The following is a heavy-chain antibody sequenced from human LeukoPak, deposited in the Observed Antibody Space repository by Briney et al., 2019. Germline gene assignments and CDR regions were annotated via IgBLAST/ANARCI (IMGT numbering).Heavy chain of an antibody. V-gene: IGHV3-23*01. J-gene: IGHJ3*02. D-gene: IGHD7-27*01. CDR2: ISGSGGST. Sequence: GGSLGLSCAASGFTFSSYAMSWVRQAPGKGLEWVSAISGSGGSTYYADSVKGRFTISRDNSKNTLFLQMNSLRAEDTAVYYCARDWIGWGSASDAFDIWGQGTMVTVSS. CDR3: ARDWIGWGSASDAFDI. CDR1: GFTFSSYA.